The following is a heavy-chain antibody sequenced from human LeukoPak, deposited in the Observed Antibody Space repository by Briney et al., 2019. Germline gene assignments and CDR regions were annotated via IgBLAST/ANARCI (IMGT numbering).Heavy chain of an antibody. D-gene: IGHD2-15*01. CDR3: AKDIPATYCSGGSRYSRGFDY. CDR2: IRYDGSNK. J-gene: IGHJ4*02. Sequence: GGSLRLSCAASGFTFSSYGMHWVRQAPGKGLEWVAFIRYDGSNKYYADSVKGRFTISRDNSKNTLYLQMNSLRAEDTAVYYCAKDIPATYCSGGSRYSRGFDYWGQGTLVTVSS. CDR1: GFTFSSYG. V-gene: IGHV3-30*02.